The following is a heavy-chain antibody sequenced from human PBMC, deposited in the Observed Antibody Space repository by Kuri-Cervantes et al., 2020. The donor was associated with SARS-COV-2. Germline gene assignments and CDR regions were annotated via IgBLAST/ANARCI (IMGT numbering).Heavy chain of an antibody. Sequence: SETLSLTCTVSGGSISSYYWSWIRQPPGKGLEWIGYIYYSGSTYYNPSLKSRVTISVDTSKNQFSLKLSSVTAADTAVYYCASFGGGGSDGGFDPWGQGNLVNVSS. J-gene: IGHJ5*02. CDR1: GGSISSYY. V-gene: IGHV4-59*04. CDR3: ASFGGGGSDGGFDP. D-gene: IGHD3-16*01. CDR2: IYYSGST.